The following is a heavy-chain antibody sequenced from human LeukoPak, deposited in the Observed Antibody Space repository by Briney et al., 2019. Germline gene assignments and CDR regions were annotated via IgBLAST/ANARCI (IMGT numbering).Heavy chain of an antibody. CDR1: GGSISSYY. Sequence: SETLSLTCIVSGGSISSYYWSWIRQPPGKGLEWIGYIYTSGSTNYNPSLKSRVTISVDTSKNQFSLKLSSVTAADTAVYYCARHYYYYYMDVWGKGTTVTVSS. V-gene: IGHV4-4*09. CDR3: ARHYYYYYMDV. CDR2: IYTSGST. J-gene: IGHJ6*03.